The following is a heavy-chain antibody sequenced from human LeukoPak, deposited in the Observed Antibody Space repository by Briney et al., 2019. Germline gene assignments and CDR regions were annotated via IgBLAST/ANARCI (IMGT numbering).Heavy chain of an antibody. CDR1: GGSISSYY. CDR2: LSSSGST. D-gene: IGHD1-26*01. J-gene: IGHJ4*02. CDR3: ARLILLSGSYYFDY. V-gene: IGHV4-59*01. Sequence: SETLSLTCTVSGGSISSYYWSWIRQPPGKGLEWIGFLSSSGSTHYHPSLKSRVTISVDSSKNQFSLRLSSVTAADTAVYYCARLILLSGSYYFDYWGQGTLVTVSS.